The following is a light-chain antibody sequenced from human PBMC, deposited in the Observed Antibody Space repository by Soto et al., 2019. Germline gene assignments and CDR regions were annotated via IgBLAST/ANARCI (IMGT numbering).Light chain of an antibody. V-gene: IGKV1-9*01. CDR2: AAS. CDR1: QGISSF. CDR3: QQYESLPPL. Sequence: IQLTQSPSSLSASVGDSVTITCRASQGISSFLAWYQQKPGKAPKLLIYAASTLQSGVPSRFSGSGSGTDFTFSITSLQPEDVATYYCQQYESLPPLFGPGTTVQIK. J-gene: IGKJ3*01.